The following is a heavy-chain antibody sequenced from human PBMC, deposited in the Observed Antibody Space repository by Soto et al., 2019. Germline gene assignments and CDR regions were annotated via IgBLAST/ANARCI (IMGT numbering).Heavy chain of an antibody. J-gene: IGHJ5*02. CDR1: GGSFSGYY. CDR3: DRETYGDYVGYFDP. D-gene: IGHD4-17*01. CDR2: INHSGST. V-gene: IGHV4-34*01. Sequence: SETLSLTCAVYGGSFSGYYWSWIRQPPGKGLEWIGEINHSGSTNYNPSLKSRVTISVDTSKNQFSLKLSSVTAADTAVYYCDRETYGDYVGYFDPWGQGIQVTGSS.